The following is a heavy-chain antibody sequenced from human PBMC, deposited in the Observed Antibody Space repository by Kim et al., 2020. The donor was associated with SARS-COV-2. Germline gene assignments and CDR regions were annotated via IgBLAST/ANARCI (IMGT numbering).Heavy chain of an antibody. CDR3: VGLDYDYVWGSYRYDY. J-gene: IGHJ4*02. Sequence: SLKSRVTMSVDTSKNQFSLKLSSVTAADTAVYYCVGLDYDYVWGSYRYDYWGQGTLVTVSS. V-gene: IGHV4-4*07. D-gene: IGHD3-16*02.